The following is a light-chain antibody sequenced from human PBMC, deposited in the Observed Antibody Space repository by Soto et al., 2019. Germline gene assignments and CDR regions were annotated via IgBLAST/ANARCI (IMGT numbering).Light chain of an antibody. V-gene: IGLV2-8*01. J-gene: IGLJ1*01. CDR3: SSDAGSYNYV. Sequence: QSVLTQPPSASGSPGQSVTISCTGASSDVGGYDFVSWYQQHPGKAPKLMIYDVSKRPSGVPHRSSGSKSGNTASLTISGLQADDEADYYCSSDAGSYNYVFGSRTKVTVL. CDR1: SSDVGGYDF. CDR2: DVS.